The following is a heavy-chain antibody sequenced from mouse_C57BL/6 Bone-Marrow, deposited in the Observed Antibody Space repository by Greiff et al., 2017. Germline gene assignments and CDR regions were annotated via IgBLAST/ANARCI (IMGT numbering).Heavy chain of an antibody. CDR1: GYTFTSYG. V-gene: IGHV1-81*01. D-gene: IGHD1-1*01. CDR2: IYPRSGNT. Sequence: VQLVESGAELARPGASVKLSCKASGYTFTSYGISWVKQRTGQGLEWIGEIYPRSGNTYYNEKFKGKATLTADKSSSTAYMERRSLTSEYSAFYFCAKGHGRSPPWCAYWGQGTLVTVSA. J-gene: IGHJ3*01. CDR3: AKGHGRSPPWCAY.